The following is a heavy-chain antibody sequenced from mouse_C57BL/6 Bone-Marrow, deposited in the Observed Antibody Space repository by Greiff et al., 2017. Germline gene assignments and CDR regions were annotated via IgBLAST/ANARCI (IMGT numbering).Heavy chain of an antibody. CDR1: GYTFTDYY. CDR3: ACYDGYYNFDD. CDR2: INPNNGGT. J-gene: IGHJ2*01. Sequence: EVQLQQSGPELVKPGASVKISCKASGYTFTDYYMNWVKQSPGKSLEWIGDINPNNGGTSYNQKFKGKATLTVDKSSSTAYMELRSLTSDDSAGYYCACYDGYYNFDDWGKGTTLTVSS. V-gene: IGHV1-26*01. D-gene: IGHD2-3*01.